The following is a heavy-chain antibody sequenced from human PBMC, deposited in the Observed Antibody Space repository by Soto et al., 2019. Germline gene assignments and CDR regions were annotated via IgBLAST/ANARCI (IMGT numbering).Heavy chain of an antibody. V-gene: IGHV3-64*01. CDR3: ARSPPFIVANTYYFDY. CDR1: GFTFSSYA. Sequence: GGSLRLSCAASGFTFSSYAMHWVRQAPGKGLEYVSAISSNGGSTYYANSVKGRFTISRDNSKNTLYLQMGSLRAEDMAVYYCARSPPFIVANTYYFDYWGQGTLVTVSS. CDR2: ISSNGGST. D-gene: IGHD5-12*01. J-gene: IGHJ4*02.